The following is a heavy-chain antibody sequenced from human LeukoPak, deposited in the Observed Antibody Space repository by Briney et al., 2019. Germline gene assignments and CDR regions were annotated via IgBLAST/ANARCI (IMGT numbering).Heavy chain of an antibody. CDR1: GFSFSSYG. Sequence: PGGSLRLSCAASGFSFSSYGMNWVRQAPGKGLEWVAFIRYDGSNKSYADSVKGRFTISRDDSKNTLYLQMNSLRAEDTAVYYCAKDHRYCSGGSCYGADYWGQGTLVTVSS. CDR3: AKDHRYCSGGSCYGADY. CDR2: IRYDGSNK. V-gene: IGHV3-30*02. D-gene: IGHD2-15*01. J-gene: IGHJ4*02.